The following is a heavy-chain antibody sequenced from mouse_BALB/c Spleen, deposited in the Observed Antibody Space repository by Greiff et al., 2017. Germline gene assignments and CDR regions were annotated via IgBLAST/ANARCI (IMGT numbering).Heavy chain of an antibody. CDR1: GFNIKDYY. V-gene: IGHV14-4*02. Sequence: EVQLQQSGAELVRSGASVKLSCTASGFNIKDYYMHWVKQRPEQGLEWIGWIDPENGDTEYAPKFQGKATMTADTSSNTAYLQLSSLTSEDTAVYYCNARTDPMDYWGQGTSVTVAS. J-gene: IGHJ4*01. CDR2: IDPENGDT. CDR3: NARTDPMDY.